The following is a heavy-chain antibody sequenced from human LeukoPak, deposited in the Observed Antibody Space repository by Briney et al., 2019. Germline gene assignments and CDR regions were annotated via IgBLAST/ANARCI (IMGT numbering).Heavy chain of an antibody. J-gene: IGHJ4*02. CDR2: TYYRSSWYN. V-gene: IGHV6-1*01. CDR3: TRTDVSGGNSLDY. D-gene: IGHD4-23*01. CDR1: GDSVSSDSAS. Sequence: SQTLSLTCAISGDSVSSDSASWNWVRQSPSRGLEWLGRTYYRSSWYNDYAVSVRGRITIVPDTSKNQFSLQLNSVTPEDTAVYYCTRTDVSGGNSLDYWGQGTLVTVSS.